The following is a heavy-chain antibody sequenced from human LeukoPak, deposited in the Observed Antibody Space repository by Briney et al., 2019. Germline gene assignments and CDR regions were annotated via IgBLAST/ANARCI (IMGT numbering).Heavy chain of an antibody. D-gene: IGHD6-13*01. CDR3: ASMKAGTLFFDY. J-gene: IGHJ4*02. V-gene: IGHV4-59*01. Sequence: SETLSLTCTVSGGSISSYYWSWIRQPPGKGLEWIGYIYYSGSTNYNPPLKSRVTISVDTSKNQFSLKLSSVTAADTAVYYCASMKAGTLFFDYWGQGTLVTVSS. CDR2: IYYSGST. CDR1: GGSISSYY.